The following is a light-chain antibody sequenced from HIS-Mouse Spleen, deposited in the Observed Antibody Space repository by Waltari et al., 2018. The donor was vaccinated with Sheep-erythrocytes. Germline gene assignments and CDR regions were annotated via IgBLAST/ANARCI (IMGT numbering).Light chain of an antibody. J-gene: IGKJ1*01. V-gene: IGKV3-15*01. Sequence: IVMTQSPATLSVSPGERATLSCRASQSVSRHLAWYQQKPGQAPRLLIYGASTRATGIPARFSGSGSGTEFTLTISSLQSEDFAVYYCQQYNNWPPTFGQGTKVEIK. CDR3: QQYNNWPPT. CDR1: QSVSRH. CDR2: GAS.